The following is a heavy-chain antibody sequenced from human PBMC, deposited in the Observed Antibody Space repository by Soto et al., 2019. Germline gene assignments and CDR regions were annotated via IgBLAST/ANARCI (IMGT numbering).Heavy chain of an antibody. Sequence: SVKVSCKASAYTFTGYYMHWVRQAPGQGLEWMGWINPNSGGTNYAQKFQGRVSMTRDTSISTAYMELSRLRSDDTAVYYCARAKSYSNLFDYWGQGTLVTASS. D-gene: IGHD4-4*01. V-gene: IGHV1-2*02. CDR1: AYTFTGYY. CDR2: INPNSGGT. CDR3: ARAKSYSNLFDY. J-gene: IGHJ4*02.